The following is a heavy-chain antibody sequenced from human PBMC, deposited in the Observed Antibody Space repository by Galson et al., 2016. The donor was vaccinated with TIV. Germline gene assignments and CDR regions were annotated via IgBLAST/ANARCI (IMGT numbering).Heavy chain of an antibody. CDR3: AKRKNYGGDAFED. D-gene: IGHD4/OR15-4a*01. CDR1: GFTFNNYA. J-gene: IGHJ3*01. CDR2: ISGSGGIT. Sequence: SLRLSCAASGFTFNNYAMNWVRQAPGKGLEWVSGISGSGGITYFADSVKGRFSISRDNSKDTLYLQLNRLRAEDTAVYSCAKRKNYGGDAFEDWGQGTMVTVSS. V-gene: IGHV3-23*01.